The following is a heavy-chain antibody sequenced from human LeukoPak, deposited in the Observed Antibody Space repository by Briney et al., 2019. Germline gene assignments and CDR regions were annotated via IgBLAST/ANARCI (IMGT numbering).Heavy chain of an antibody. CDR2: MKPNSGNT. V-gene: IGHV1-8*03. CDR1: GYTFTSYD. J-gene: IGHJ3*02. CDR3: ARFNRYCSSTSCSDAFDI. Sequence: ASVTVSCKASGYTFTSYDINWGRQATGQGLEWMGWMKPNSGNTGYAQKFQGRVTITRNTSISTAYMELSSLRSEDTAVYYCARFNRYCSSTSCSDAFDIWGQGTMVIVSS. D-gene: IGHD2-2*01.